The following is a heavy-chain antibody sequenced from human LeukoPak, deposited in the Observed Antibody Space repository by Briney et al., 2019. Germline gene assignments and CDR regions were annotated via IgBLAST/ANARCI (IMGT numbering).Heavy chain of an antibody. Sequence: HGESLKISCKGSGYSFTTYWIGWVRQMPGKGLEWMGIIYPGNSDTRYSPSSQGQVTISADKSISTAYLQWSSLKASDTAIYYCARHLYSYGPIDYWGRGTLVTVSS. J-gene: IGHJ4*02. CDR1: GYSFTTYW. CDR3: ARHLYSYGPIDY. D-gene: IGHD5-18*01. V-gene: IGHV5-51*01. CDR2: IYPGNSDT.